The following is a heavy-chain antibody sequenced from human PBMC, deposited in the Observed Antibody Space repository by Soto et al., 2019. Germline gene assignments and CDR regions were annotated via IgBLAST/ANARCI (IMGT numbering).Heavy chain of an antibody. Sequence: GGSLRLSCAASGFTFSSYSMNWVRQAPGKGLEWVSSISISSSYIYYADSVKGRFTISRDNAKNSLYLQMNSLRAEDTAVYYCARFSGSYAFDYWGQGTLVTVSS. J-gene: IGHJ4*02. CDR2: ISISSSYI. CDR3: ARFSGSYAFDY. D-gene: IGHD1-26*01. V-gene: IGHV3-21*01. CDR1: GFTFSSYS.